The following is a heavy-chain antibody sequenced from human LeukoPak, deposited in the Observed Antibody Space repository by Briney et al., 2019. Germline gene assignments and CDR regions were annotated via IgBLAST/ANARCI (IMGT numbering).Heavy chain of an antibody. D-gene: IGHD3-22*01. Sequence: GASVKVSCKASGYTFTSYGISWVQQAPGQGLEWMGWISAYNGNTNYAQKLQGRVTMTTDTSTSTAYMELRSLRSDDTAVYYCARDPHEYDSSGKTLDYWGQGTLVTVSS. V-gene: IGHV1-18*01. J-gene: IGHJ4*02. CDR1: GYTFTSYG. CDR3: ARDPHEYDSSGKTLDY. CDR2: ISAYNGNT.